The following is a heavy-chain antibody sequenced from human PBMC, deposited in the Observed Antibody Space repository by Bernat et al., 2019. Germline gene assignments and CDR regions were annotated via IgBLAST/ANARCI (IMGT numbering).Heavy chain of an antibody. J-gene: IGHJ6*02. CDR2: IYSGGST. CDR3: ARGLAADGAKPYGMDV. D-gene: IGHD6-13*01. Sequence: EVQLVESGGGLVQPGGSLRLSCEASGFTFSTDAMSWVRQAPGKGLEWVSVIYSGGSTYYADSVKGRFTISRDNAKTTLYLQMNSLRAEDTAVYSCARGLAADGAKPYGMDVWGQGTTVTVSS. V-gene: IGHV3-66*01. CDR1: GFTFSTDA.